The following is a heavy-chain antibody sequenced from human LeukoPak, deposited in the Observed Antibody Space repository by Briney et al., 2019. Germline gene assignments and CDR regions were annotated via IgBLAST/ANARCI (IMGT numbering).Heavy chain of an antibody. D-gene: IGHD1-7*01. CDR3: ARAPIGTGYYFDY. CDR2: ISSSSSTI. Sequence: GGSLRLSCAASGFTFSSYSMNWVRQAPGKGLEWVSYISSSSSTIYYADSVKGRFTISRYNAKNSLYLQMNSLRAEDTAVYYCARAPIGTGYYFDYWGQGALVTVSS. CDR1: GFTFSSYS. J-gene: IGHJ4*02. V-gene: IGHV3-48*01.